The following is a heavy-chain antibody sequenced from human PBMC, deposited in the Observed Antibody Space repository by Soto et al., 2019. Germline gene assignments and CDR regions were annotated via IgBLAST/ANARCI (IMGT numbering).Heavy chain of an antibody. D-gene: IGHD6-13*01. CDR1: GYTFTGYY. CDR2: INPNSGGT. J-gene: IGHJ3*02. Sequence: ASVKVSCKASGYTFTGYYMHWVRQAPGQGLKWMGWINPNSGGTNYAQKFQGRVTMTRDTSISTAYMELSRLRSDDTAVYYCARVYQYSSSWNDHDAFDIWGQGTMVTVSS. V-gene: IGHV1-2*02. CDR3: ARVYQYSSSWNDHDAFDI.